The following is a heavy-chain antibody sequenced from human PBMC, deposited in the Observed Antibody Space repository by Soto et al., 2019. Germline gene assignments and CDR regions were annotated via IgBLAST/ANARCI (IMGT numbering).Heavy chain of an antibody. CDR3: ARDVGGSGTYWFGL. V-gene: IGHV1-3*04. D-gene: IGHD6-19*01. J-gene: IGHJ5*02. Sequence: GASVKVSCKASGYRFTTYAIHWVRQTPGQRLEWMGWINTGNGNTKYSQKFQGRVTNTRDTSASTAYMELTSLTSEDTALYYCARDVGGSGTYWFGLWGQGTLVTVSS. CDR1: GYRFTTYA. CDR2: INTGNGNT.